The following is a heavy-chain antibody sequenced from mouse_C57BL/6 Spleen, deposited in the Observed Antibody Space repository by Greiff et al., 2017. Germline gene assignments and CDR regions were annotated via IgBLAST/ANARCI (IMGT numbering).Heavy chain of an antibody. Sequence: VQLVESGAELVRPGTSVKVSCKASGYAFTNYLIEWVKQRPGQGLEWIGVINPGSGGTNYNEKFKGKATLTADKSSSTAYMQLSSLTSEDSAVYFCARSAGSSFSWFAYWGQGTLVTVSA. V-gene: IGHV1-54*01. D-gene: IGHD1-1*01. J-gene: IGHJ3*01. CDR2: INPGSGGT. CDR3: ARSAGSSFSWFAY. CDR1: GYAFTNYL.